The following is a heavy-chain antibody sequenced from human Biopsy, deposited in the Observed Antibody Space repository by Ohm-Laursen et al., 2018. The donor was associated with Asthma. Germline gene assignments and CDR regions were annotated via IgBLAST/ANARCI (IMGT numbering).Heavy chain of an antibody. J-gene: IGHJ4*02. CDR3: ASDFPKDYVRYNFQF. CDR2: HDHEEGET. CDR1: GYSLTDLS. D-gene: IGHD4-17*01. V-gene: IGHV1-24*01. Sequence: GASVKVSCNISGYSLTDLSMHWVRQAPGQGLEWMGRHDHEEGETVNARRFQGRVTMTEDTSTDTAYMELSSLSSDDTAVYYCASDFPKDYVRYNFQFWGQGTLVTVSS.